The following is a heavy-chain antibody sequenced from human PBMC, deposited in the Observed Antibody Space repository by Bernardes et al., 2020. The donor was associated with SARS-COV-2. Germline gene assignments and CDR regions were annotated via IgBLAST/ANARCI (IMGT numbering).Heavy chain of an antibody. CDR1: GGSISSYY. V-gene: IGHV4-59*08. CDR2: IYYSGST. CDR3: ARPGLSGGSYFGAFDI. J-gene: IGHJ3*02. D-gene: IGHD1-26*01. Sequence: SETLSLTCTVSGGSISSYYWSWIRQPPGKGLEWIGYIYYSGSTNYNPSLKSRVTISVDTSKNQFSLKLSSVTAADTAVYYCARPGLSGGSYFGAFDIWGQGTMVTVSS.